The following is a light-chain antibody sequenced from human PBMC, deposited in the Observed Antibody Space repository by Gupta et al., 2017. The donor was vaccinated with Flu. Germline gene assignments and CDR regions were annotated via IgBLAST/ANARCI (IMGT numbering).Light chain of an antibody. V-gene: IGLV3-21*02. CDR1: DIGIKD. J-gene: IGLJ1*01. Sequence: SYVLTQPPSMSVAPGQTARIPCGGNDIGIKDVHWYQQKPGQAPVLVIYDDRDRPSGITERLSGSSSGNEATLTITRVEVGDEADYYCQVWDRTTSQYVFGPGTKVTVV. CDR2: DDR. CDR3: QVWDRTTSQYV.